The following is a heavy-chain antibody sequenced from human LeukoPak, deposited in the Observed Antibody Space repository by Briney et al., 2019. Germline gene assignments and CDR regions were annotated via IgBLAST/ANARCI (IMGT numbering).Heavy chain of an antibody. CDR2: IYYTGNT. D-gene: IGHD2-2*01. J-gene: IGHJ6*03. CDR1: GGSINNYY. CDR3: ARVVPAANYYYYMDV. V-gene: IGHV4-59*01. Sequence: PSETLSLTCTVSGGSINNYYWNWIRQPPGKGLEWIGYIYYTGNTNYNPSLKSRVTISVDTSKNQFSLKLSSVTAADTAVYYCARVVPAANYYYYMDVWGKGTTVTISS.